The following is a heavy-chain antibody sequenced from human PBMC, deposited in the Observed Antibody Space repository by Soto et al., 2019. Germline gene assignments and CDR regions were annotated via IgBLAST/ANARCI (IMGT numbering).Heavy chain of an antibody. Sequence: GGSLRLSCAASGFTFSRIWMSWVRQGPGKGPEWVATIKDDGSEKYYVDSVKGRFTISRDNSKNTLYLQMNSLRAEDTAVYYCAKPPYCCCYYSYDYWGQGTLVTVSS. V-gene: IGHV3-7*03. J-gene: IGHJ4*02. CDR2: IKDDGSEK. D-gene: IGHD3-22*01. CDR3: AKPPYCCCYYSYDY. CDR1: GFTFSRIW.